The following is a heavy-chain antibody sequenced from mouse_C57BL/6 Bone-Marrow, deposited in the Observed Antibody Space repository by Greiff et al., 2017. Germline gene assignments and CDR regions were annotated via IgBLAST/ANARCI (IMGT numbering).Heavy chain of an antibody. CDR2: IWTGGGT. D-gene: IGHD4-1*02. CDR1: GFSLTSYA. CDR3: ARTTGSFLYYAMDY. V-gene: IGHV2-9-1*01. Sequence: VMLVESGPGLVAPSQSLSITCTVSGFSLTSYAISWVRQPPGKGLEWLGVIWTGGGTNYNSALKSRLSISKDNSKSQVFLKMNSLQTDDTARYYCARTTGSFLYYAMDYWGQGTSVTVSS. J-gene: IGHJ4*01.